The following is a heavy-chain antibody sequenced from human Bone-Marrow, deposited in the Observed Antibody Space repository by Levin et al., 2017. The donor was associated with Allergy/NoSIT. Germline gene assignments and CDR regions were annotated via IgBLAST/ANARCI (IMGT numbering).Heavy chain of an antibody. CDR1: GFPFIYYS. D-gene: IGHD1-26*01. V-gene: IGHV3-30-3*01. CDR3: ARGRHTVMELAFDY. J-gene: IGHJ4*01. Sequence: GESLKISCAASGFPFIYYSMHWVRQAPGKGLEWVAVISYDGNNKNYADSVKGRFTISRDTSKNTLYVQMNSLRGEDTAVYYCARGRHTVMELAFDYWGQGTLVTVSS. CDR2: ISYDGNNK.